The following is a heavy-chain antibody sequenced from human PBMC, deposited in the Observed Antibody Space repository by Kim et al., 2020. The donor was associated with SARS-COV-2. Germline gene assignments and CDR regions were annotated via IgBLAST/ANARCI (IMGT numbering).Heavy chain of an antibody. V-gene: IGHV4-39*01. CDR1: GGSISSSSYY. Sequence: SETLSLTCTVSGGSISSSSYYWGWIRQPPGKGLEWIGSIYYSGSTYYNPSLKSRVTISVDTSKNQFSLKLSSVTAADTAVYYCARHGTLSLYYYYYGMDVWGQGTTVTVSS. J-gene: IGHJ6*02. CDR3: ARHGTLSLYYYYYGMDV. CDR2: IYYSGST. D-gene: IGHD1-1*01.